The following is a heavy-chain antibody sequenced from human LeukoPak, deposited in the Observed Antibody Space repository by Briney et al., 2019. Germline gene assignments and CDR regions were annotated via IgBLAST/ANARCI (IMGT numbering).Heavy chain of an antibody. J-gene: IGHJ4*02. CDR1: GGSISSYY. Sequence: PSETLSLTCTVSGGSISSYYWSWIRQPPGKGLEWIGYIYYSGSTNYNPSLKSRVTISVDTSKNQFSLKLSSVTAADTAVYYCASSMVRGTFDYWGQGTLVTVSS. CDR2: IYYSGST. V-gene: IGHV4-59*08. CDR3: ASSMVRGTFDY. D-gene: IGHD3-10*01.